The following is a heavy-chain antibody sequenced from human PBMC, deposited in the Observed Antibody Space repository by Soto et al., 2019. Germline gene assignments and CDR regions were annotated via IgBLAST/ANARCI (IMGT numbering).Heavy chain of an antibody. CDR3: AKGSASARPYYFDY. Sequence: GVLRLSCAASGFTFSNYVMSWVRQAPGKGLDWVSAIDGSGYSTYHADSVKGRFTISRDNSRNTLYLQMNSLRAEDTAVYYCAKGSASARPYYFDYWGQGTRVTVAS. D-gene: IGHD6-6*01. CDR1: GFTFSNYV. CDR2: IDGSGYST. V-gene: IGHV3-23*01. J-gene: IGHJ4*02.